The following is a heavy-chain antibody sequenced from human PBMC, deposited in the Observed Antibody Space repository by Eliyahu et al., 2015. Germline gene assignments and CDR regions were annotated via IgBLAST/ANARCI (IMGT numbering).Heavy chain of an antibody. CDR3: ARGRNIPATVTTDYYMDV. CDR2: INHSKST. CDR1: GGSFSGHY. J-gene: IGHJ6*03. D-gene: IGHD4-17*01. Sequence: QVQLQQWGAGLXKPSETLSLTCAVYGGSFSGHYWSWIRQPPGKGLEWIGEINHSKSTNYNPSLKSRVTISVDTSKNQFSLKLSSVTAADTAVYYCARGRNIPATVTTDYYMDVWGKGTTVTVSS. V-gene: IGHV4-34*01.